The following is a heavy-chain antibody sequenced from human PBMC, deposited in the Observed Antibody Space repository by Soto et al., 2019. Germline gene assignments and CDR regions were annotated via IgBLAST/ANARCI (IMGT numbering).Heavy chain of an antibody. Sequence: SETLSLTCTVSGGSISSYYWSWIRQPPGKGLEWIGYIYYSGSTNYNPSLKSRVTISVDTSKNQFSLKLSSVTAADTAVYYCARGPRSEELWFGELPDYWGQGTLVTVSS. CDR3: ARGPRSEELWFGELPDY. V-gene: IGHV4-59*01. CDR1: GGSISSYY. J-gene: IGHJ4*02. CDR2: IYYSGST. D-gene: IGHD3-10*01.